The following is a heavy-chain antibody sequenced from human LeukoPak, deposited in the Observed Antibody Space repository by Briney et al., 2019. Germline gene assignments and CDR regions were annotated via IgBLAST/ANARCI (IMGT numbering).Heavy chain of an antibody. J-gene: IGHJ3*02. CDR3: AKASRYLGSGSYYRDAFDI. CDR1: GFSFSSYG. Sequence: GGSLRLSCAASGFSFSSYGMHWVRQAPGKGLERVAVISYDGSNKYYADSVKGRFTISRDNSKNTLYLQMNSLRAEDTAVYYCAKASRYLGSGSYYRDAFDIWGQGTMVTVSS. CDR2: ISYDGSNK. D-gene: IGHD3-10*02. V-gene: IGHV3-30*18.